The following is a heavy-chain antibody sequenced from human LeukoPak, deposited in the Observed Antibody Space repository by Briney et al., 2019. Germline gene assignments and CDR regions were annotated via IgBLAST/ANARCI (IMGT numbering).Heavy chain of an antibody. Sequence: ASVKVSSKASGYTFTGYYMHWVRQAPGQGLEWVGRINPNSGGTNYAQKFQGRVTMTRDTSISTAYMELSRLRSDDTAVYYCARVTYYYDSSGHSNDYWGQGTLVTVSS. D-gene: IGHD3-22*01. CDR3: ARVTYYYDSSGHSNDY. J-gene: IGHJ4*02. CDR2: INPNSGGT. V-gene: IGHV1-2*06. CDR1: GYTFTGYY.